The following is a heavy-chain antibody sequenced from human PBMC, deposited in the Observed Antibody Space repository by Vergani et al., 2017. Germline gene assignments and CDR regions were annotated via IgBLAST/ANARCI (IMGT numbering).Heavy chain of an antibody. V-gene: IGHV3-73*02. CDR1: GFTFSGSA. CDR2: IRSKANSYAT. Sequence: EVQLVESGGGLVQPGGSLKLSCAASGFTFSGSAMHWVRQASGKGLEWVGRIRSKANSYATAYAASVKGRFTISRDDSKNTAYLQMNSLKTEDTAVYYCTRSGWTHTFYYYYMDVWGKGTTVTGSS. D-gene: IGHD3-10*01. J-gene: IGHJ6*03. CDR3: TRSGWTHTFYYYYMDV.